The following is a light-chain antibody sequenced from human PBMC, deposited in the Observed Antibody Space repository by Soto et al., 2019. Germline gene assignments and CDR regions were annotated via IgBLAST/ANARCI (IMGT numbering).Light chain of an antibody. CDR3: QQNRSSQT. CDR2: GAS. V-gene: IGKV3-20*01. CDR1: QSVSSSY. J-gene: IGKJ1*01. Sequence: EFVFTQSPATLSLSPGEKATLSSRASQSVSSSYLAWYQQKPGQAPRLLIYGASSRATGIPDRFSGRGSGKEFTLTISGLVPDDMTRHPWQQNRSSQTSVHGTKVDSK.